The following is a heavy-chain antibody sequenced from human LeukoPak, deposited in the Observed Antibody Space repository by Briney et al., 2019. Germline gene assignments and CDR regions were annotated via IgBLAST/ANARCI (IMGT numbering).Heavy chain of an antibody. Sequence: GGSLRLSCAASGFTFSSHAMSWVRQAPGKGLEWVAIIKQDGSEKYYVDSVKGRFTISRDNAKNSLYLQMNSLRAEDTAVYYCARDWALVWGKATTVTVSS. CDR2: IKQDGSEK. CDR1: GFTFSSHA. V-gene: IGHV3-7*01. CDR3: ARDWALV. D-gene: IGHD3-16*01. J-gene: IGHJ6*04.